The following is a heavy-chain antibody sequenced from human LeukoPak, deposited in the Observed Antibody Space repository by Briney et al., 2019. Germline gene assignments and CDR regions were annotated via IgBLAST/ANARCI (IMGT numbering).Heavy chain of an antibody. J-gene: IGHJ6*03. CDR2: ISRSGSKI. Sequence: GSLRLSCAASGFTFSSYWMSWVRQAPGKGLEWVSYISRSGSKIYYADSVKGRFTISRDNAQNSLFLQMNSLNAEDTAVYYCARGQRAHVEWSYYMDVWGKGTTVTVSS. CDR1: GFTFSSYW. D-gene: IGHD3-3*01. CDR3: ARGQRAHVEWSYYMDV. V-gene: IGHV3-48*04.